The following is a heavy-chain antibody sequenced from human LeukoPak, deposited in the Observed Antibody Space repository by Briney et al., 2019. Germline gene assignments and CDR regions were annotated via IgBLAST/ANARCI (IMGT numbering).Heavy chain of an antibody. J-gene: IGHJ4*02. Sequence: GGSLRLSCASSGFTFSSNNMHWVRQAPGMGLEWVAVISYDGSNKYYADSVKGRFTISRDNSKNTLYLQMNSLRAEDTAVYYCAKESQRRSGSYYTYFDYWGQGTLVTVSS. CDR1: GFTFSSNN. D-gene: IGHD3-10*01. V-gene: IGHV3-30*18. CDR2: ISYDGSNK. CDR3: AKESQRRSGSYYTYFDY.